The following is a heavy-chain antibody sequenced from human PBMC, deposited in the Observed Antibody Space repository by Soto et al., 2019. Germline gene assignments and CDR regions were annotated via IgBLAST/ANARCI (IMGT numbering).Heavy chain of an antibody. CDR1: GYTLTTFF. J-gene: IGHJ6*02. CDR2: MNTGYPAGRST. D-gene: IGHD2-15*01. Sequence: QVQLVQSGAEVKKPGASVKVSCKASGYTLTTFFMHWLRQAPGQGLEWMGVMNTGYPAGRSTTYAQTLQGSVTMTTDTSTSTVYMELSRLRSDDTAGYYCAREAIVAGATTGMDVWGQGTTVTVSS. CDR3: AREAIVAGATTGMDV. V-gene: IGHV1-46*01.